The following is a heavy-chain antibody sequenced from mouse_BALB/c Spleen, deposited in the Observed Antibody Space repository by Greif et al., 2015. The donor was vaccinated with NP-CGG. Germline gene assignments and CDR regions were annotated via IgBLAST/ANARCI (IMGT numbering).Heavy chain of an antibody. Sequence: EVKVVDSGGGLVQPGGSLKLSCAASGFTFSSYTMSWVRQTPEKRLEWVAYISNGGGSTYYPDTVKGRFTISRDNAKNTLYLQMSSLKSEDTAMYYCARHYYGSSYWYFDVWGAGTTVSVSS. V-gene: IGHV5-12-2*01. CDR1: GFTFSSYT. D-gene: IGHD1-1*01. J-gene: IGHJ1*01. CDR3: ARHYYGSSYWYFDV. CDR2: ISNGGGST.